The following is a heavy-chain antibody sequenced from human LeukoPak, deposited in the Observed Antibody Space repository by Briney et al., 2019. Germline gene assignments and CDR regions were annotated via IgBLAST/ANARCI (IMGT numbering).Heavy chain of an antibody. Sequence: GGSLRLSCAASGFTFSSYEMNWVRQAPGKGLEWVSYISSSGSTIYYADSVKGRFTISRDNAKNSLYLQMSSLRAEDTAMYYCARLTGNHFDYWGLGTLVTVSS. J-gene: IGHJ4*02. V-gene: IGHV3-48*03. CDR2: ISSSGSTI. CDR1: GFTFSSYE. D-gene: IGHD1-14*01. CDR3: ARLTGNHFDY.